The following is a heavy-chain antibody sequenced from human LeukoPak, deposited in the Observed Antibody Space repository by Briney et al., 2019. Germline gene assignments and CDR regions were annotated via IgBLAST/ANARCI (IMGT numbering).Heavy chain of an antibody. CDR3: ASGFGYSNRYYFDY. V-gene: IGHV5-51*01. CDR1: GYSFTTYW. Sequence: GESLKISCKGSGYSFTTYWIGWVRQMPGRGLEWMGIVYPGDSESRYSPSFQGQVTISADKSISTAYLQWSSLKASDTAMYYCASGFGYSNRYYFDYWGQGTLVTVSS. CDR2: VYPGDSES. D-gene: IGHD4-11*01. J-gene: IGHJ4*02.